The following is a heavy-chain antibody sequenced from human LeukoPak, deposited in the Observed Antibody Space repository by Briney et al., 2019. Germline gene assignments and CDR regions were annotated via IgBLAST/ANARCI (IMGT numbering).Heavy chain of an antibody. CDR2: NSAYNGNT. Sequence: ASVKVSCKASGYTFTSYGISWVRQAPGQGLEWMGWNSAYNGNTNYAQKLQGRVTMTTDTSTSTAYMELRSLRSDDTAVYYCARVYCSGGSCYSVFAYWGQGTLVTVSS. D-gene: IGHD2-15*01. J-gene: IGHJ4*02. CDR3: ARVYCSGGSCYSVFAY. V-gene: IGHV1-18*01. CDR1: GYTFTSYG.